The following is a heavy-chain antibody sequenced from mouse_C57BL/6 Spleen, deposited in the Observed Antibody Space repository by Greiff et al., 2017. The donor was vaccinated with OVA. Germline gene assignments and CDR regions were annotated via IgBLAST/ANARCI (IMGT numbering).Heavy chain of an antibody. J-gene: IGHJ2*01. Sequence: QVQLQQSGPELVKPGASVKISCKASGYAFTSYWMNWVKQRPGQGLEWIGRIYPGDGDTNYNQKFKGKATLTADKSSSTAYMQLSSLTSEDSAVYCCDRDYYFDYWGQGTPLTVSS. V-gene: IGHV1-82*01. CDR1: GYAFTSYW. CDR3: DRDYYFDY. CDR2: IYPGDGDT.